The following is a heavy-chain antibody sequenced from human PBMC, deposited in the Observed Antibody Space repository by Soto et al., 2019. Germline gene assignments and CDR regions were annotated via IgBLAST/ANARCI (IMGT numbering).Heavy chain of an antibody. D-gene: IGHD6-19*01. CDR2: ISYDGTTT. J-gene: IGHJ4*02. CDR3: ARGAGWYDFDY. Sequence: EVQLVESGGGLVQPGGSLRLSCAASGFTFSRYWMHWVRQAPGKGLVWVSRISYDGTTTTYADSVKGRFTISSDNAKNTLYLQMNSLRAGDTAVYYCARGAGWYDFDYWGQGVLVTVSS. CDR1: GFTFSRYW. V-gene: IGHV3-74*01.